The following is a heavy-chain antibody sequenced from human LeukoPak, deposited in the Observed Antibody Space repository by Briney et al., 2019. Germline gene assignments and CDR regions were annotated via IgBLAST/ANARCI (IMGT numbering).Heavy chain of an antibody. J-gene: IGHJ2*01. V-gene: IGHV4-39*01. CDR3: RGQPSRSQYWWYFDI. Sequence: SETLSLTCTVSGGSITSGTYYWDWIRHPPGKGLEWIGSIYHTRTTNYNPSLMRRATVSFDTSKNEVSLELRSVTAADTAVYYARGQPSRSQYWWYFDIWGRGTLLTVSS. CDR2: IYHTRTT. D-gene: IGHD1-26*01. CDR1: GGSITSGTYY.